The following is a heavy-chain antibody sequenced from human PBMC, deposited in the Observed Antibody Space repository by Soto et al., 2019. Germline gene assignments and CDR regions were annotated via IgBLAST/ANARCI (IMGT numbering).Heavy chain of an antibody. D-gene: IGHD4-17*01. V-gene: IGHV3-23*01. CDR3: AKEATTVGRFFDH. CDR1: GLTFSTYG. CDR2: ISGGGITT. J-gene: IGHJ4*01. Sequence: DVQLLESGGDLVQPGGSLKLSCATSGLTFSTYGMNWVRQAPGKGLEWVAGISGGGITTYYADSVKGRFSISRDNSKNTLFLEMNSLRVEDTALYYCAKEATTVGRFFDHWGRGTLVTVSS.